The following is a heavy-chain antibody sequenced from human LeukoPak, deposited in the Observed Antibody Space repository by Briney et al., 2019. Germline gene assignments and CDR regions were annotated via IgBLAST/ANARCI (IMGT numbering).Heavy chain of an antibody. V-gene: IGHV4-34*01. CDR2: INHSGGT. CDR3: ARSYSVPAGESGASDY. CDR1: GGSFSGYY. Sequence: SETLSLTCAVYGGSFSGYYWSWIRQPPGKGLEWIGEINHSGGTNYNPSLKSRVTISVDTSKNQFSLKLSSVTAADTAVYYCARSYSVPAGESGASDYWGQGTLVTVSS. J-gene: IGHJ4*02. D-gene: IGHD2-2*01.